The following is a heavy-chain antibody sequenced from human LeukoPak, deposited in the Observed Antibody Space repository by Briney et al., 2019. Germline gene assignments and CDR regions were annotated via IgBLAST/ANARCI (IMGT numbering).Heavy chain of an antibody. D-gene: IGHD6-19*01. Sequence: PSETLSLTCKVSGGSLGNYYWSWIRQPAGKGLEWIGRIYPTGHTHYNPSLKSRVTMSVDTSKNQFSLKMTSMTAADTAVYYCARITDPDYRSGWSGADYWGRGTQVTVSA. CDR1: GGSLGNYY. J-gene: IGHJ4*02. V-gene: IGHV4-4*07. CDR2: IYPTGHT. CDR3: ARITDPDYRSGWSGADY.